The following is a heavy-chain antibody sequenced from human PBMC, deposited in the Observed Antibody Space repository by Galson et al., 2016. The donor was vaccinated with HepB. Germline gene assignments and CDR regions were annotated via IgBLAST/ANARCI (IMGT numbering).Heavy chain of an antibody. CDR3: ASERRQWLVYYMDV. V-gene: IGHV4-59*01. Sequence: SETLSLTCTVSGGSISSYYWSWIRQPPGKGLEWIGYIHYSGSTNYNPSLKSRVTISVDTSKNQFSLKLSSVTAADTAVYYCASERRQWLVYYMDVWGKGTTVTVSS. J-gene: IGHJ6*03. CDR1: GGSISSYY. CDR2: IHYSGST. D-gene: IGHD6-19*01.